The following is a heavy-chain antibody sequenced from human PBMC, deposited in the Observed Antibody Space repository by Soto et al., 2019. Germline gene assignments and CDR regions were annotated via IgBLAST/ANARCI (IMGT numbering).Heavy chain of an antibody. Sequence: QVQLVQSGSEVKKPGSSVKVSCKASGGTFSDFTLSWLRQAPGRGLEWMGGIIPMIGATNNAQKLKGRLTITADKSTGTVYMELTSLRSDDTAVYSCARYLSAGTLYGAFDIWGQGTEVTVSP. J-gene: IGHJ3*02. CDR1: GGTFSDFT. D-gene: IGHD1-1*01. V-gene: IGHV1-69*06. CDR3: ARYLSAGTLYGAFDI. CDR2: IIPMIGAT.